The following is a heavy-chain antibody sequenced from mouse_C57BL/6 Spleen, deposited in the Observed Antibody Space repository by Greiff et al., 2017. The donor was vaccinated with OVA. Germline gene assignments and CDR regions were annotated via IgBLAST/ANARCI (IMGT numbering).Heavy chain of an antibody. V-gene: IGHV1-81*01. Sequence: VQLQQSGAELARPGASVKLSCKASGYTFTSYGISWVKQRTGQGLEWIGEIYPRSGNTYYNEKFKGKATLTADKSSSTAYMELRSLTSEDSAVYFCARSHYGSSYGYFDYWGQGTTLTVSS. D-gene: IGHD1-1*01. CDR1: GYTFTSYG. CDR3: ARSHYGSSYGYFDY. J-gene: IGHJ2*01. CDR2: IYPRSGNT.